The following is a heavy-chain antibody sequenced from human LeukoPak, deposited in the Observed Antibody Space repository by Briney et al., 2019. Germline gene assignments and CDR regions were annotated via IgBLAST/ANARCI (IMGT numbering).Heavy chain of an antibody. V-gene: IGHV1-18*01. CDR1: GYTFTSYG. D-gene: IGHD3-10*01. Sequence: ASVKVSCKASGYTFTSYGISWVRQAPGQGLEWMGWISAYNGNTNYAQKLQGRVTMTTDTSTSTAYMELRSLRSDDTAVYYCARDPSLVRGVILGTIDYWGQGTLVTVSS. CDR3: ARDPSLVRGVILGTIDY. J-gene: IGHJ4*02. CDR2: ISAYNGNT.